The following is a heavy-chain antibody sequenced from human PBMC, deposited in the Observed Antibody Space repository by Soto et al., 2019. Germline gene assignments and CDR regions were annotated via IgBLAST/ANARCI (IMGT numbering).Heavy chain of an antibody. J-gene: IGHJ3*02. CDR1: GFTVSSNY. D-gene: IGHD2-15*01. Sequence: EVQLVESGGGLVQPGGSLRLSCAASGFTVSSNYMSWVRQAPGKGLEWVSVIYSGGSTYYADSVKGRFTISRHNSKNPLYLQMNSLRAEDTAVYYCARHNCSGGSCYSGDAFDIWGQGTMVTVSS. CDR3: ARHNCSGGSCYSGDAFDI. CDR2: IYSGGST. V-gene: IGHV3-53*04.